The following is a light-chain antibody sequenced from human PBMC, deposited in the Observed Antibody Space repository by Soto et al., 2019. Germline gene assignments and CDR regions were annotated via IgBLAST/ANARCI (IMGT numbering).Light chain of an antibody. J-gene: IGLJ1*01. V-gene: IGLV2-14*01. Sequence: QSALTQPASVSGSPGQSITSSSTGTSSDVGGYKYVSWYQQHPGKAPKVTIYDVTERPSGVPDRFSGSKSGTSASLAITGLQAEDEADYYCQSYDSSLSGYVFGTGTKVTVL. CDR1: SSDVGGYKY. CDR2: DVT. CDR3: QSYDSSLSGYV.